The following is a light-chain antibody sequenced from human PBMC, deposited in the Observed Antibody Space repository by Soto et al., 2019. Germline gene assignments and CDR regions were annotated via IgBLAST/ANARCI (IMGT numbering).Light chain of an antibody. CDR3: QSSDSSLSGSL. Sequence: QSVLTQPPSVSGAPGQRVTISCTGSSSNIGAGYDVHWYQQPPGTAPKLLIYGNSNRPSGVPDRFSGSKSGTSASLAITGLQAEDEADYYCQSSDSSLSGSLFGGGTKLTVL. V-gene: IGLV1-40*01. CDR1: SSNIGAGYD. CDR2: GNS. J-gene: IGLJ2*01.